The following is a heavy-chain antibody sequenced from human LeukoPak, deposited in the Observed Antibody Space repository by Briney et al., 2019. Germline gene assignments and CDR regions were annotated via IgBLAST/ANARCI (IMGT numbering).Heavy chain of an antibody. J-gene: IGHJ5*02. CDR1: GYSFTNYW. V-gene: IGHV5-51*01. CDR2: IYPGDSDA. Sequence: GESLKISCKGSGYSFTNYWIGWVRQMPDKGLEWMGIIYPGDSDARYSPSFQGQVTISADKSISTAYLQWSSLKASDTAMYYCARRGSNSRWWYNWFDPWGQGTLVTVSS. D-gene: IGHD2-15*01. CDR3: ARRGSNSRWWYNWFDP.